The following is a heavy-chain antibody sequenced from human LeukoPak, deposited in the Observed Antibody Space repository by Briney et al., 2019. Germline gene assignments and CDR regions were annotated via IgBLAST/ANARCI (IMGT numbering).Heavy chain of an antibody. CDR3: ARGRRPYYFDY. CDR1: GSSINSYY. V-gene: IGHV4-59*01. Sequence: SETLSLTCSFSGSSINSYYWSWIRQPPGKGLEWIGYNYYGGPTNYNPSLKSRVTTSVDTSKNQFSLKLTSVTAADTAVYYCARGRRPYYFDYWGQGIKVTVSA. J-gene: IGHJ4*02. CDR2: NYYGGPT.